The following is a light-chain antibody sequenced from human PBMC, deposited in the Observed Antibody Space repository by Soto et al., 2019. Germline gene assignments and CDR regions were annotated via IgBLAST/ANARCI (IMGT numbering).Light chain of an antibody. J-gene: IGKJ1*01. CDR1: QTIANY. CDR2: TAS. CDR3: QQTYSTPQT. Sequence: DIQVTQSPSSLSASVGDRVTITCRASQTIANYLNWYQQKPGKAPKLLIYTASSLQSGVPSRFSGSGSGTDFTLTISTLQPEDFATYYCQQTYSTPQTFGQGTKVEIK. V-gene: IGKV1-39*01.